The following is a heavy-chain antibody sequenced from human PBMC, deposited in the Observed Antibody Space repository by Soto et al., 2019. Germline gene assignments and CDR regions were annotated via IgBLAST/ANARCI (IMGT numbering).Heavy chain of an antibody. V-gene: IGHV3-15*01. CDR1: GFTFGDAW. J-gene: IGHJ4*02. CDR2: IKSNSDGGTT. D-gene: IGHD6-13*01. Sequence: GGSLRLSCAASGFTFGDAWMSWVRQAPGKGLEWVGRIKSNSDGGTTDYAAPVKGRFTISRDDSKKTMYLQMNSLKTEDTDVYYSKTYTSRRKYDYWGQRKLVTGSS. CDR3: KTYTSRRKYDY.